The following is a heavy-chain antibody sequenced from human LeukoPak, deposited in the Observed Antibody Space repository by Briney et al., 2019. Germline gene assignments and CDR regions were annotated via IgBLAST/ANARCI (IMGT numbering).Heavy chain of an antibody. D-gene: IGHD5-24*01. Sequence: PGGSLRLSCAASGFTFSSYWMTWVRQAPGKGLEWVANIKQDGSEEYNVDCVKGRFTISRDNSKNMLFLQMNSLRAEDTAVYYCAKRTGRDTRDYWGQGTLVTVSS. CDR2: IKQDGSEE. V-gene: IGHV3-7*03. J-gene: IGHJ4*02. CDR3: AKRTGRDTRDY. CDR1: GFTFSSYW.